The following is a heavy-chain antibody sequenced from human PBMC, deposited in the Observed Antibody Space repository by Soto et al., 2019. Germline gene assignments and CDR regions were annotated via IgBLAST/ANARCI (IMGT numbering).Heavy chain of an antibody. CDR2: IIPIFGTA. D-gene: IGHD3-22*01. CDR3: ARDLDYYDSSGYYPAYNWFDP. V-gene: IGHV1-69*13. Sequence: SVKVSCKASGGTFSSYAISWVRQAPGQGLEWMGGIIPIFGTANYAQKFQGRVTITADESTSTAYMELSSLRSEDTAVYYCARDLDYYDSSGYYPAYNWFDPWGHGTLVTVSS. CDR1: GGTFSSYA. J-gene: IGHJ5*02.